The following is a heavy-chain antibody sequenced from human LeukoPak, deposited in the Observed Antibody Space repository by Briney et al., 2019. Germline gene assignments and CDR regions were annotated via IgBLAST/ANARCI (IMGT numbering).Heavy chain of an antibody. CDR3: ARRGNSAIFNNWFYP. CDR2: ISSSGNTM. V-gene: IGHV3-48*03. Sequence: GGSLRLSCDASGFPLSSHEMLWPPEAPGKGLVWVSYISSSGNTMYYADSVRGRFTISRDNAKNSLYLQMNSLGAEDTAVYYCARRGNSAIFNNWFYPWGEGTLVTVSS. CDR1: GFPLSSHE. J-gene: IGHJ5*02. D-gene: IGHD1-26*01.